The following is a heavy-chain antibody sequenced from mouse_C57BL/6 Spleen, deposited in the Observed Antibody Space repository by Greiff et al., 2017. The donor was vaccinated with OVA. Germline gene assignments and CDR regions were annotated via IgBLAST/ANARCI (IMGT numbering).Heavy chain of an antibody. CDR1: GFTFSSYA. Sequence: DVMLVESGGGLVKPGGSLKLSCAASGFTFSSYAMSWVRQTPEKRLEWVATISDGGSYTYYPDNVKGRFTISRDNTKNNLYLQMSHLKSEDTAMYYCARGEIYYDYDGLEYFDVWGTGTTVTVSS. CDR2: ISDGGSYT. J-gene: IGHJ1*03. V-gene: IGHV5-4*03. D-gene: IGHD2-4*01. CDR3: ARGEIYYDYDGLEYFDV.